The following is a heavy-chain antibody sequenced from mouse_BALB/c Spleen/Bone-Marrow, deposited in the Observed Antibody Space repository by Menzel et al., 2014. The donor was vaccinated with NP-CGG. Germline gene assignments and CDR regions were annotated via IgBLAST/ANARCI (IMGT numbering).Heavy chain of an antibody. CDR3: ARSSSYDYDVGFAY. CDR1: GYSITRDYA. J-gene: IGHJ3*01. Sequence: DVKLQESGPGLVKPPQSLSLTCTVTGYSITRDYAWHWIRQFPGNKLEWMGYISYSGSTTYNPSLKSRISITRDTSKNQFFLQLNSVTTEDTATYYCARSSSYDYDVGFAYWGQGTLVTVSA. V-gene: IGHV3-2*02. D-gene: IGHD2-4*01. CDR2: ISYSGST.